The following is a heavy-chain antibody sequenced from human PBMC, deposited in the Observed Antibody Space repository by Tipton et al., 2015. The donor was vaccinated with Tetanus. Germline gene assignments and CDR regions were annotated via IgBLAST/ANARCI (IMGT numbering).Heavy chain of an antibody. J-gene: IGHJ4*02. Sequence: SLRLSCAASGFTVTSTYMAWVRQTPGKGLEWVSSIYSGSTTYYRESVRGRFTISRDSSKNSLHLQLNNLGDEDTAIYFCARAPFDFSDYFDLWGQGTPVTVSS. V-gene: IGHV3-53*01. CDR1: GFTVTSTY. CDR2: IYSGSTT. CDR3: ARAPFDFSDYFDL. D-gene: IGHD6-19*01.